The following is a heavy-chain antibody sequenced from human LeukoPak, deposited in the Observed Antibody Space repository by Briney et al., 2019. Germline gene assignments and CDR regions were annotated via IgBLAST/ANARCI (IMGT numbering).Heavy chain of an antibody. D-gene: IGHD3-10*01. CDR1: GFTFSSYA. CDR2: ISGSGGST. V-gene: IGHV3-23*01. CDR3: AKAYYGSGSYASDAFDI. J-gene: IGHJ3*02. Sequence: GGSLRLSCAASGFTFSSYAMGWVRKAPGKGLEWVSGISGSGGSTYYADSVKGRFTIPRDNAQNTLYLQMNSLTDEDTAVYYWAKAYYGSGSYASDAFDIWARDTVVTVS.